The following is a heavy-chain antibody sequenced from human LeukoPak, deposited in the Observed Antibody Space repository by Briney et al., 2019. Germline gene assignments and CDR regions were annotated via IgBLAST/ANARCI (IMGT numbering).Heavy chain of an antibody. V-gene: IGHV4-34*01. CDR1: GGSFSGYY. J-gene: IGHJ5*02. CDR3: ARGAPPSYYCDRRKNWFDP. CDR2: INHSGST. D-gene: IGHD3-22*01. Sequence: SETLSLTCAVYGGSFSGYYWSWIRQPPGKGLEWIGEINHSGSTNYNPSLKSRVTISVDTSKNQFSLKLSSVTATDTAVYYCARGAPPSYYCDRRKNWFDPWGQGTLVTVSS.